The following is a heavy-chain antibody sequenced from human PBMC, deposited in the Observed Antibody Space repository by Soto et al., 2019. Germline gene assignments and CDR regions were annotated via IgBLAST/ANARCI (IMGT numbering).Heavy chain of an antibody. CDR2: ISAYNGNT. Sequence: ASVKVSCKASGYTFTSYGISWVRQAPGQGLEWMGWISAYNGNTNYAQKLQGRVTMTTDTSTSTAYMELRSLRSDDTAVYYCVRDEGYDFWSGYLNYYGMDVWGQGTTVTV. D-gene: IGHD3-3*01. V-gene: IGHV1-18*01. CDR3: VRDEGYDFWSGYLNYYGMDV. CDR1: GYTFTSYG. J-gene: IGHJ6*02.